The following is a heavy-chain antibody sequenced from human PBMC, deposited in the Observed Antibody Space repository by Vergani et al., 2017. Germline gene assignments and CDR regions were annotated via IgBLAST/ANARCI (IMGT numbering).Heavy chain of an antibody. Sequence: QVQLVQSGAEVKKPGASVKVSCKASGYTFTGYYMHWVRQAPGQGLEWMGWINPNSGGTNYAQQFQGRVTMTRDTSISTAYMGRSRLRSDDTAVYYYARAYGDYNYYYYYGMDVWGQGTTVTVSS. CDR2: INPNSGGT. J-gene: IGHJ6*02. CDR1: GYTFTGYY. V-gene: IGHV1-2*02. D-gene: IGHD4-17*01. CDR3: ARAYGDYNYYYYYGMDV.